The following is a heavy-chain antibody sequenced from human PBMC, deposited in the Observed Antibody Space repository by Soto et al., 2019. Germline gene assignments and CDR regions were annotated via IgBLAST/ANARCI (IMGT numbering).Heavy chain of an antibody. CDR3: ARDHSGTTNGYSSWWFDP. CDR1: GDTFTRHW. J-gene: IGHJ5*02. D-gene: IGHD2-8*01. Sequence: ASVKVSCKVSGDTFTRHWMHWVRQAPGHGLEWMGIINPSDDTTSYAQKFQGRVTMTRDTSTSTVYMELSSLRSEDTAIYYCARDHSGTTNGYSSWWFDPWGQGTVVTVSS. CDR2: INPSDDTT. V-gene: IGHV1-46*01.